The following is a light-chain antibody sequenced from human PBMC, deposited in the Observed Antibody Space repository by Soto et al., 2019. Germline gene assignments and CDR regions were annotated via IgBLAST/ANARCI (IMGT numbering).Light chain of an antibody. J-gene: IGKJ5*01. CDR3: QQYGSSGT. CDR2: DAS. Sequence: EIVLTQSPATLSLSPGERATLSCRASQSVSSYLAWYQQKPGQAPRLLIYDASNRATGIPDRFSGSGSGTDFTLTISRLEPEDFAVYYCQQYGSSGTLGQGTRLEIK. CDR1: QSVSSY. V-gene: IGKV3-20*01.